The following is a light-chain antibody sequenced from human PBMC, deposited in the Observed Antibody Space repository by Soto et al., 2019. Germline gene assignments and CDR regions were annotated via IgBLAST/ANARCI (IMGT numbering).Light chain of an antibody. J-gene: IGKJ5*01. Sequence: EIVFTQSPFTLSLSPVERATLSFSSIQTFRNLLAWYQQKPGQPTRLLIYDGYYRATDTPPRFSGSGSGTDFTLTISSLEPEDSAVYYCQQRNMWPITLGQGTRLENK. CDR3: QQRNMWPIT. CDR2: DGY. V-gene: IGKV3-11*01. CDR1: QTFRNL.